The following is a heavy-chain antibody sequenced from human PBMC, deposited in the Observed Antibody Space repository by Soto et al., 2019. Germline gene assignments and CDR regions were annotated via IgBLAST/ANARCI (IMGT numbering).Heavy chain of an antibody. CDR1: GFTFTSSS. Sequence: SVKVSCKASGFTFTSSSVQWVRQARGQRLEWIGWITVGTGNTNYAQRFQERVTITRDMSTSTAYMELSNLRSEDTAVYYCAAGDSSGYYGGWGQGTQVTVSS. V-gene: IGHV1-58*01. J-gene: IGHJ4*02. CDR2: ITVGTGNT. D-gene: IGHD3-22*01. CDR3: AAGDSSGYYGG.